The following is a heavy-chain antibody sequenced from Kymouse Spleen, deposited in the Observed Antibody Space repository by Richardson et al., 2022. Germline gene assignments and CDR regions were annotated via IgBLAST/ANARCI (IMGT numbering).Heavy chain of an antibody. CDR2: INAGNGNT. CDR3: ARDPYYDFWSGYYYYYGMDV. V-gene: IGHV1-3*01. CDR1: GYTFTSYA. Sequence: QVQLVQSGAEVKKPGASVKVSCKASGYTFTSYAMHWVRQAPGQRLEWMGWINAGNGNTKYSQKFQGRVTITRDTSASTAYMELSSLRSEDTAVYYCARDPYYDFWSGYYYYYGMDVWGQGTTVTVSS. D-gene: IGHD3-3*01. J-gene: IGHJ6*02.